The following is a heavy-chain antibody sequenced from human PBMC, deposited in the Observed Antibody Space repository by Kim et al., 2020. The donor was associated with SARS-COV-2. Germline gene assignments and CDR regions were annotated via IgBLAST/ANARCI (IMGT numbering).Heavy chain of an antibody. CDR2: VYYRGNT. Sequence: SETLSLTCTVSGGSISSYYWSWIRQAPGKGLEWLGYVYYRGNTDYNPSLKSRVTISVDRPKNQFSLNMSSVTAADTAVYYCARGDGYILRVYGMDVWGQGTTVTVSS. CDR1: GGSISSYY. V-gene: IGHV4-59*01. J-gene: IGHJ6*02. D-gene: IGHD3-9*01. CDR3: ARGDGYILRVYGMDV.